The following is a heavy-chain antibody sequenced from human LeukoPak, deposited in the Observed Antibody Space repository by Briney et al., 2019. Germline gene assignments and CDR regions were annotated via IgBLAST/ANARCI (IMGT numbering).Heavy chain of an antibody. CDR1: GGSISRGGYY. D-gene: IGHD6-13*01. CDR3: ARDPRDSSSWYNWFDP. V-gene: IGHV4-31*03. CDR2: IYYSGST. J-gene: IGHJ5*02. Sequence: SQTLSLTCTVSGGSISRGGYYWSWIRQHPGKGLEWIGYIYYSGSTYYNPSLKSRVTISVDTSKNQFSLKLSSVTAADTAVYYCARDPRDSSSWYNWFDPWGQGTLVTVSS.